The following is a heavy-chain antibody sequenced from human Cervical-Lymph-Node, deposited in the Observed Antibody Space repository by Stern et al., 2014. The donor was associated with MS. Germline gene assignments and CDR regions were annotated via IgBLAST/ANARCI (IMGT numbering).Heavy chain of an antibody. CDR2: SYSDEDK. CDR1: GFSFSTGEVG. J-gene: IGHJ2*01. D-gene: IGHD4-23*01. CDR3: TRSRSYTYGAKRAWYFDL. Sequence: QVTLKESGPTLVKPTQTLTLTCTFSGFSFSTGEVGVGWIRQPPGKALEWLALSYSDEDKRYSPSLQGRLTITKDTSKSQVVLTMTNMDPVDTATYYCTRSRSYTYGAKRAWYFDLWGRGTHVTVAS. V-gene: IGHV2-5*02.